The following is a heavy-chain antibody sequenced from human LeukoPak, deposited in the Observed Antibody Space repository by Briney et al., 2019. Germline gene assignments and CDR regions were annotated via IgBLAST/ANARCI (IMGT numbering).Heavy chain of an antibody. CDR1: GFTFSSYA. Sequence: GGSLRLSCAASGFTFSSYAMSWVRQAPGKGLEWVSGIRNSGRRTYYVHSVKGRFTISRDNSKDTLYLQMNSLRAEDTAVYYCAKAKAGYSFDYWGQGTLVTVSS. CDR3: AKAKAGYSFDY. D-gene: IGHD1-1*01. J-gene: IGHJ4*02. CDR2: IRNSGRRT. V-gene: IGHV3-23*01.